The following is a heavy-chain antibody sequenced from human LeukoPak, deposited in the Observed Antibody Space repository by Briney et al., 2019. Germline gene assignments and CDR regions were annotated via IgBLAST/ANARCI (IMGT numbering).Heavy chain of an antibody. J-gene: IGHJ4*02. CDR2: ISYDGSNK. CDR3: AKDFDGSGSYYFDY. D-gene: IGHD3-10*01. CDR1: GFTFNNFG. Sequence: GGSLRLSCEASGFTFNNFGMHWVRQAPGKGLEWVAVISYDGSNKYYADSVKGRFTISRDNSKNTLYLQMNSLRAEDTAVYYCAKDFDGSGSYYFDYWGQGTLVTVSS. V-gene: IGHV3-30*18.